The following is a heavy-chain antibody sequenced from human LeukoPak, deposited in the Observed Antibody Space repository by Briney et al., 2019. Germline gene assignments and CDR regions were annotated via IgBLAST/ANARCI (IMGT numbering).Heavy chain of an antibody. CDR2: ISSSYGTT. Sequence: GGSLRLSCVASGFTFGKYWMSWVRQAPGKGLEWVSSISSSYGTTYYADSVKGRFTISRDNSKNTVLLQMNSLRGEDPAVYYCAKGAVVVPVAMGLSAFDIWGRGTMVTVSS. CDR1: GFTFGKYW. D-gene: IGHD2-2*01. V-gene: IGHV3-23*01. CDR3: AKGAVVVPVAMGLSAFDI. J-gene: IGHJ3*02.